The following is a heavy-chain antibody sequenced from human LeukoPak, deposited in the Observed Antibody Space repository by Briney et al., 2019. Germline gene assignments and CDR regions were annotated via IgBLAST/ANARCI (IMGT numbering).Heavy chain of an antibody. CDR3: AKFWGAAGTLNYGMDV. V-gene: IGHV3-23*01. CDR1: GFSFSSYA. Sequence: SGGSLRLSCAASGFSFSSYAMSWVRQAPGKGLEWVSSISGSGGSTYYADSVKGRFTISRDKSKNTLYLQMSSLRAEDTAVYYCAKFWGAAGTLNYGMDVWGQGTMVTVSS. CDR2: ISGSGGST. J-gene: IGHJ6*02. D-gene: IGHD6-13*01.